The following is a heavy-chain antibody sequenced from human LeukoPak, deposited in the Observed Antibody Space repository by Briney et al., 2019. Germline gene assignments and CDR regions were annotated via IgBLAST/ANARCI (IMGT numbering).Heavy chain of an antibody. J-gene: IGHJ4*01. CDR2: INHSGST. Sequence: SETLSLTCAVYGGSFSGYYWSWIRQPPGKGLEWIGEINHSGSTSYNPSLKSRVTISVDKSENQFSLKLNSVTAADTAVYYCAKRAPTKHFFDSWGHGTLVTVSS. D-gene: IGHD2/OR15-2a*01. V-gene: IGHV4-34*01. CDR1: GGSFSGYY. CDR3: AKRAPTKHFFDS.